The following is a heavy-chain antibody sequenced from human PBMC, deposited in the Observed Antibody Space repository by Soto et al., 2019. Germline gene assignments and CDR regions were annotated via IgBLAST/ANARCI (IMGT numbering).Heavy chain of an antibody. J-gene: IGHJ6*03. CDR1: GFTFSSYG. Sequence: GGSLRLSCAASGFTFSSYGMHWVRQAPGKGLEWVAVISYDGSNKYYADSVKGRFTISRDNSKNTLYLQMNSLRAEDTAVYYCAKDWSSYYYGSGRYYYYYMDVWGKGTTVTVSS. CDR2: ISYDGSNK. CDR3: AKDWSSYYYGSGRYYYYYMDV. D-gene: IGHD3-10*01. V-gene: IGHV3-30*18.